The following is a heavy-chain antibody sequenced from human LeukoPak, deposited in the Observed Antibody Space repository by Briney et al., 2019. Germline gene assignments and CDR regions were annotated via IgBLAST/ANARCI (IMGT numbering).Heavy chain of an antibody. CDR2: IDPSDSYT. CDR3: ARVLGDYDILTGYSTNWFDP. Sequence: GESLKISCKGSGYSFTSYWISWVRQMPGKCLEWMGRIDPSDSYTNYSPSFQGHVTISADKSISTAYLQWSSLKASDTAMYYCARVLGDYDILTGYSTNWFDPWGQGTLVTVSS. CDR1: GYSFTSYW. D-gene: IGHD3-9*01. J-gene: IGHJ5*02. V-gene: IGHV5-10-1*01.